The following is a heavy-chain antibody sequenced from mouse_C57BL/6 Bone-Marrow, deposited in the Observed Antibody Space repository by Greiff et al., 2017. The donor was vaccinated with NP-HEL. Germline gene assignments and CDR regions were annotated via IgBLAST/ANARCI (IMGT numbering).Heavy chain of an antibody. CDR2: IDPETGGT. V-gene: IGHV1-15*01. D-gene: IGHD1-1*01. J-gene: IGHJ2*01. CDR3: TRRYYGSSYGY. Sequence: TGAIDPETGGTAYNQKFKGKAILTADKSSSTAYMELRSLTSEDSAVYYCTRRYYGSSYGYWGQGTTLTVSS.